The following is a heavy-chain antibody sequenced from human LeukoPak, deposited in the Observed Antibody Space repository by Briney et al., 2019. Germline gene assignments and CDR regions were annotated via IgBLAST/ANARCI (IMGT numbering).Heavy chain of an antibody. D-gene: IGHD2-2*01. V-gene: IGHV1-18*01. Sequence: ASVKVSCKASGYTFTAYGISWVRQAPGQGLEWMGWISGYNGNTKYAQKLQGRVPMTTDTSTSTAYMELRSLRSDDTAVYYCARDTCSSSSCYIPGYNYPSGIDVWGQRTTVTVSS. J-gene: IGHJ6*02. CDR1: GYTFTAYG. CDR3: ARDTCSSSSCYIPGYNYPSGIDV. CDR2: ISGYNGNT.